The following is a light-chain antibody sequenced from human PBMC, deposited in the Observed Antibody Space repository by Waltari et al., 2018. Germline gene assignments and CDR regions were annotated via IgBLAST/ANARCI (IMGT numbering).Light chain of an antibody. CDR3: QQYDNLAS. J-gene: IGKJ4*01. CDR1: QAISNH. V-gene: IGKV1-33*01. Sequence: DIQMTQSPSSLSASVGDRVTITCQASQAISNHLNWYQHKPGKAPELLIFDATNLETGVPSRFSGSGSGTDFPLTIPSLQPEDFATYYCQQYDNLASFGGGTKVEIK. CDR2: DAT.